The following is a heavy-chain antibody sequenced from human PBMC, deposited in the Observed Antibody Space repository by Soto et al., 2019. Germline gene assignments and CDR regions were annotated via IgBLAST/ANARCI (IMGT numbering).Heavy chain of an antibody. J-gene: IGHJ5*02. D-gene: IGHD6-13*01. V-gene: IGHV4-34*01. Sequence: QVQLQQWGAGLLKPSETLSLTCAVYGGSFSGYYWSWIRQPPGKGLEWIGEINHSGSTNYNPSLKSRVNISVDTSKTQFSLKLSSVTAADTAVYYCARGPYSSSWYRWFDPWGQGPLVTVSS. CDR1: GGSFSGYY. CDR2: INHSGST. CDR3: ARGPYSSSWYRWFDP.